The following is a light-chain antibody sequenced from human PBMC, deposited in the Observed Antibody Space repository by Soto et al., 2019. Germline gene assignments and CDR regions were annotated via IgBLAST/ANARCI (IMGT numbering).Light chain of an antibody. J-gene: IGKJ4*01. Sequence: EIVMTQSPATLSVSPGERATLSCRASQSVYSTLAWYQQKPGQAPRLLIYGASTRATGIPARFSGTGSATEFPLTISSLQSEDSAVYYCQQYNKGPLTFGGGTKGEIK. CDR2: GAS. CDR1: QSVYST. V-gene: IGKV3-15*01. CDR3: QQYNKGPLT.